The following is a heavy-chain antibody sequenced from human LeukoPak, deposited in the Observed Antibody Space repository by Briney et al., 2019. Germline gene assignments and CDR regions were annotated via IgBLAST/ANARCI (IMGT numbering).Heavy chain of an antibody. CDR2: ISYDGSNK. CDR3: ARDLRDYGDYEQVDY. V-gene: IGHV3-30-3*01. Sequence: GGSLRLSCAASGFTFSSYAMHWVSQAPGKWLEWVAVISYDGSNKYYADSVKGRFTISRDNSKNTLYLQMNSLRAEDTAVYYCARDLRDYGDYEQVDYWGRGTLVTVSS. D-gene: IGHD4-17*01. J-gene: IGHJ4*02. CDR1: GFTFSSYA.